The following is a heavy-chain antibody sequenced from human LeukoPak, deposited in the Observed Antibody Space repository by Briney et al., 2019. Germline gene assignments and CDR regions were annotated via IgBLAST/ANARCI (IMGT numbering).Heavy chain of an antibody. V-gene: IGHV1-18*01. CDR3: ARDGVGGYCSGGSCRMGFDP. CDR2: ISAYNGNT. Sequence: ASVKVSCKASGYTLTSYGISWVRQAPGQGLEWMGWISAYNGNTNYAQKLQGRVTMTTDTSTSTAYMELRSLRSDDTAVYYCARDGVGGYCSGGSCRMGFDPWGQGTLVTVSS. D-gene: IGHD2-15*01. CDR1: GYTLTSYG. J-gene: IGHJ5*02.